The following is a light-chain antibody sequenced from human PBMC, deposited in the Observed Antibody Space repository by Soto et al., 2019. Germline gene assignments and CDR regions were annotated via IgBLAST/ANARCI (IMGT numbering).Light chain of an antibody. Sequence: SVLTQPPSVSGAPGQRVTISCTGSSSNIGAGYDVHWYQQLPGTAPKLLIYGNSNRPSGVPDRFSGSKSGTSASLAITGLQAEDEADYYCQSYDSSLSAPFGGGTKVTVL. CDR2: GNS. CDR1: SSNIGAGYD. CDR3: QSYDSSLSAP. V-gene: IGLV1-40*01. J-gene: IGLJ2*01.